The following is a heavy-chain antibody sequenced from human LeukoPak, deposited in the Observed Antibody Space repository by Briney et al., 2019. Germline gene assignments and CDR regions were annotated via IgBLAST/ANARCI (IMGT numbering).Heavy chain of an antibody. CDR3: AKGGGSTLIAVAGRSFDY. V-gene: IGHV3-9*03. CDR2: ISWNSDSI. Sequence: PGGSLRLSCAASGFTIDDYAMHWVRQAPGKGLEWVSGISWNSDSIGYADSVKGRFTISRDNAKNSLYLQMNSLRAEDMALYYCAKGGGSTLIAVAGRSFDYWGQGTLVTVSS. CDR1: GFTIDDYA. J-gene: IGHJ4*02. D-gene: IGHD6-19*01.